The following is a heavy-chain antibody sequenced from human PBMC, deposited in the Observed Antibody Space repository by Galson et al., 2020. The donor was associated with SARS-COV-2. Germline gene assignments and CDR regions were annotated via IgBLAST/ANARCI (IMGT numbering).Heavy chain of an antibody. CDR2: ISYDGSNK. D-gene: IGHD6-19*01. CDR3: ARDLGAVADN. V-gene: IGHV3-30-3*01. CDR1: GFTFSSYA. J-gene: IGHJ4*02. Sequence: GESLKISCAASGFTFSSYAMHWVRLAPGKGLEWVAVISYDGSNKYYADSVKGRFTISRDNSKNTLYLQMNSLRAEDTAVYYCARDLGAVADNWGQGTLVTVSS.